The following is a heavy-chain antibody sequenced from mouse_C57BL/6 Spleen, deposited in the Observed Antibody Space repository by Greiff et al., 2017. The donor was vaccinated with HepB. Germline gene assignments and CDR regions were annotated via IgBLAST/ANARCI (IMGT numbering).Heavy chain of an antibody. Sequence: EVQLVESGGGLVQPGGSLSLSCAASGFTFTDYYMSWVRQPPGKALEWLGFIRNKANGYTTEYSVSVKGRFTISRDNSQSILYLQMNALRAEDSATYYCARLPVVTTVDYYAMDYWGTGTSVTVSS. CDR2: IRNKANGYTT. V-gene: IGHV7-3*01. J-gene: IGHJ4*01. CDR3: ARLPVVTTVDYYAMDY. D-gene: IGHD2-2*01. CDR1: GFTFTDYY.